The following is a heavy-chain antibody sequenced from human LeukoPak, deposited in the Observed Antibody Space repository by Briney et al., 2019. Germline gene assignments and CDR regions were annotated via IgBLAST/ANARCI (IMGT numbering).Heavy chain of an antibody. J-gene: IGHJ5*02. Sequence: SQTLSLTCIVTGDSISSGGHPWSWIRQSPGKGLEWIGYIYDSGSTFYNPSLKSRVTMSIDRSNNQFSLKLSSVTAADTAVYYCARESNINNWFDPWGQGTLVTVSS. CDR3: ARESNINNWFDP. CDR2: IYDSGST. V-gene: IGHV4-30-2*06. D-gene: IGHD2/OR15-2a*01. CDR1: GDSISSGGHP.